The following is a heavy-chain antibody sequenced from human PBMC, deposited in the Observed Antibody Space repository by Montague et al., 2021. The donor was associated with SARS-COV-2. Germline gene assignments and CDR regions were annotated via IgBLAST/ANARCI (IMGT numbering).Heavy chain of an antibody. D-gene: IGHD3-16*02. V-gene: IGHV4-34*01. Sequence: SETLSLTCAVYGGSFSGYYWSWIRQPPGKGLEWIGEINHSGSTNYNPSLKSRVTISVDPSKNQFSLKLSSVTAADTAVYYCARGYDYVWGSYRYLHWFDPWGQGTLVTVSS. J-gene: IGHJ5*02. CDR2: INHSGST. CDR1: GGSFSGYY. CDR3: ARGYDYVWGSYRYLHWFDP.